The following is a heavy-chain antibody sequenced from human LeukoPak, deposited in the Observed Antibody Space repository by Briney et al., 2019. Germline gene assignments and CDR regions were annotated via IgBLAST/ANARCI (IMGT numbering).Heavy chain of an antibody. CDR3: ASEPEAAAGNETIYFQH. CDR2: INTNTGNP. J-gene: IGHJ1*01. D-gene: IGHD6-13*01. V-gene: IGHV7-4-1*02. CDR1: GYTFTSYA. Sequence: WASVKVSCKVSGYTFTSYAMNWVRQAPGQGLEWMGWINTNTGNPTYAQGFTGRFVFSLDTSVSTAYLQISSLKAEDTAVYYCASEPEAAAGNETIYFQHWGQGPLVTVSS.